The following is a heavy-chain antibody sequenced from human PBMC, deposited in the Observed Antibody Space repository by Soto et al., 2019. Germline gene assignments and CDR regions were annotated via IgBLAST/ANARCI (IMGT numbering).Heavy chain of an antibody. CDR2: IRVKNGNT. V-gene: IGHV1-18*01. J-gene: IGHJ3*01. CDR1: GYTFNIYG. CDR3: ARGPTVGDF. Sequence: ASVKVSCKASGYTFNIYGISWVRQAPGQGLEWMGWIRVKNGNTNYAQNFQGRFTMTTDTSTSTAYMELRSLRSDDTAVYYCARGPTVGDFWGQGTMVTVSS. D-gene: IGHD2-21*02.